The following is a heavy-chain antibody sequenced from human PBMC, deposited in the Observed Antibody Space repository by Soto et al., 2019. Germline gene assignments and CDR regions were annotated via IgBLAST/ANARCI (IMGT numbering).Heavy chain of an antibody. CDR3: AKGDGLLWFGELFGGLDY. J-gene: IGHJ4*02. V-gene: IGHV3-30*18. Sequence: QVQLVESGGGVVQPGRSLRLSCAASGFTFSSYGMHWVRQAPGKGLEWVAVISYDGSNKYYADSVKGRFTISRDNFKNTLYLQMNSLRAEDTAVYYCAKGDGLLWFGELFGGLDYWGQGTLVTVSS. CDR2: ISYDGSNK. D-gene: IGHD3-10*01. CDR1: GFTFSSYG.